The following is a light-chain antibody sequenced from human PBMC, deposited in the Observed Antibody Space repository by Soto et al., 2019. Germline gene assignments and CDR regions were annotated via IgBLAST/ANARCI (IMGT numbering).Light chain of an antibody. Sequence: EIVLTQSPGTLSLSPGERATLSCRASQSVSSSYLAWYQQKPGQAPRLLIYGASSRATGIPDRFSGSGSGTDFPLTISSLEPEDFAVYYCQQYGSSPQTFGQGTKVDIK. J-gene: IGKJ1*01. CDR2: GAS. CDR1: QSVSSSY. CDR3: QQYGSSPQT. V-gene: IGKV3-20*01.